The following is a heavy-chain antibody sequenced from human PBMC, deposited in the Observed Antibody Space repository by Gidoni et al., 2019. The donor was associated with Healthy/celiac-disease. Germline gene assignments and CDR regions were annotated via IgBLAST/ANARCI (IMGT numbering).Heavy chain of an antibody. CDR2: ISAYNGNT. CDR3: ARVNKWLRFLYYYYGMDV. Sequence: QVKMVQSGAEVKKPGAAVKVCCKASGYTITSYGIRWERQAPGQGLEWMGWISAYNGNTNYAQKLQGRVTMTTATSTSTASMELRSLKSDDTAVYYCARVNKWLRFLYYYYGMDVWGQGTTVTVSS. V-gene: IGHV1-18*01. D-gene: IGHD5-12*01. CDR1: GYTITSYG. J-gene: IGHJ6*02.